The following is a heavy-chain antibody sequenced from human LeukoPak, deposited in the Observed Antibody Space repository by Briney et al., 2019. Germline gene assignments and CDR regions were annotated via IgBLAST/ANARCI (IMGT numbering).Heavy chain of an antibody. V-gene: IGHV3-48*03. CDR3: ARDEGVSFDY. J-gene: IGHJ4*02. CDR1: GFTFSSYE. CDR2: ISSSGRAI. Sequence: GGSLRLSCAGSGFTFSSYEMNWVRQAPGKGLEWVSYISSSGRAIYYADSVKGRFTISRDNAKNSLYLQMNSLRAEDTAVYYCARDEGVSFDYWGQGTLVTVSS.